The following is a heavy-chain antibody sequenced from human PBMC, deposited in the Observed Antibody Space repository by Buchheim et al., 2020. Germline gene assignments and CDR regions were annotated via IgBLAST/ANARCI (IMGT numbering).Heavy chain of an antibody. CDR3: ARDYRSSSGATIDF. CDR2: ISSSSTI. J-gene: IGHJ4*02. D-gene: IGHD6-13*01. Sequence: EVQLVESGGGLVQPGGSLRLSCAASGFTFISYSMNWVRQAPGKGLEWVSYISSSSTIYYADSVKGRFTISRDNAKNSLYLQMNSLRDEDTAVYYCARDYRSSSGATIDFWGQGTL. V-gene: IGHV3-48*02. CDR1: GFTFISYS.